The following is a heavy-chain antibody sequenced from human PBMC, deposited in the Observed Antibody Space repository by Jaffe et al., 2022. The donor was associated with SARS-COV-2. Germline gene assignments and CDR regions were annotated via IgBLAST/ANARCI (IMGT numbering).Heavy chain of an antibody. CDR2: IYTSGST. Sequence: QVQLQESGPGLVKPSQTLSLTCTVSGGSISSGSYYWSWIRQPAGKGLEWIGRIYTSGSTNYNPSLKSRVTISVDTSKNQFSLKLSSVTAADTAVYYCARETLDAYLMGRNFDYWGQGTLVTVSS. CDR3: ARETLDAYLMGRNFDY. CDR1: GGSISSGSYY. D-gene: IGHD2-2*01. V-gene: IGHV4-61*02. J-gene: IGHJ4*02.